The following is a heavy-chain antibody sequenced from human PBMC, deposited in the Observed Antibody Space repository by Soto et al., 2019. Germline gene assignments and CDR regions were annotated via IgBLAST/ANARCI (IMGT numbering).Heavy chain of an antibody. V-gene: IGHV3-23*01. J-gene: IGHJ3*02. Sequence: EVQLLESGGGLVEPGGSLRLSCAASGFTFRSYAMTWVRQAPGKGLEWVSYTGGGGVSTYYEDSVKGRFTSSRDDSKNTLYLQMNSLRAEDTALYYCAKIVGGGSHHDAFDIWGQGTMVTVSS. CDR3: AKIVGGGSHHDAFDI. CDR2: TGGGGVST. CDR1: GFTFRSYA. D-gene: IGHD2-15*01.